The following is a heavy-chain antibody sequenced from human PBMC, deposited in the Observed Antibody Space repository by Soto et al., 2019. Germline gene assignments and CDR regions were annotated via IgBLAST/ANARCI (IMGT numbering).Heavy chain of an antibody. CDR2: IYYSGST. J-gene: IGHJ4*02. CDR3: ARAVGFGSSGYYFDY. Sequence: SGTLSLTFTVSCGSINSYYLSCLPQPPGKGLEWIGNIYYSGSTNYNPSLKSRVTISVDTSKNQFSLNLRSVTAADTAVYYCARAVGFGSSGYYFDYWGQGTQVTVSS. CDR1: CGSINSYY. V-gene: IGHV4-59*01. D-gene: IGHD3-22*01.